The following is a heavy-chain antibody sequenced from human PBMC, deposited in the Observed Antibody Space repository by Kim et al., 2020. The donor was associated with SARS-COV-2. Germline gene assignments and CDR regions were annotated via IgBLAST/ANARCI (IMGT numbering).Heavy chain of an antibody. Sequence: KGRFTISRDNAKNSLYLQMNSLRAEDTAVYYCAREVAVAGHLDYYYGMDVWGQGTTVTVSS. D-gene: IGHD6-19*01. CDR3: AREVAVAGHLDYYYGMDV. J-gene: IGHJ6*02. V-gene: IGHV3-11*04.